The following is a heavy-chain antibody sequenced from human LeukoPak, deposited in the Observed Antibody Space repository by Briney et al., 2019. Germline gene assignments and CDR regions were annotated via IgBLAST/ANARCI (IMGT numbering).Heavy chain of an antibody. Sequence: ASVKVSCKASGYTFTGYYMHWVRQAPGQGLEWMGWINPNSGGTNYAQKFQGRVTMTRDTSISTAYMELSRLRSDDTAVYYCARDELWFGELYGMDVWGQGTTVTVSS. D-gene: IGHD3-10*01. CDR3: ARDELWFGELYGMDV. V-gene: IGHV1-2*02. J-gene: IGHJ6*02. CDR1: GYTFTGYY. CDR2: INPNSGGT.